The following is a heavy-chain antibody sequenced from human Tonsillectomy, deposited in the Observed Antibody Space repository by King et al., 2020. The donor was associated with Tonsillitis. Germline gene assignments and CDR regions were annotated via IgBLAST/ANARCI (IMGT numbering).Heavy chain of an antibody. D-gene: IGHD3-16*01. CDR1: GYTLTELS. CDR3: ATGTVRFGEDYYIMDV. CDR2: FDPEDGET. Sequence: QLVQSGAEVKKPGASVKVSCKVSGYTLTELSMHWVRQAPGKGLEWMGGFDPEDGETIYAQNFQGRVTMTADTSTDTAYMELSSLRSEDTAVYYCATGTVRFGEDYYIMDVWGQGTTVTVSS. J-gene: IGHJ6*02. V-gene: IGHV1-24*01.